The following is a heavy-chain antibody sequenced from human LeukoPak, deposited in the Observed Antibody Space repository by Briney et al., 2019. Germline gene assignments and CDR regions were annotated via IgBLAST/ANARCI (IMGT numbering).Heavy chain of an antibody. J-gene: IGHJ4*02. CDR2: INHSGST. CDR1: GGSFSGYY. Sequence: SETLSLTCAVYGGSFSGYYWSWIRQPPGKGLEWIGEINHSGSTNYNPSLKSRVTISVDTSKNQFSLKLSSVTAADTAVYYCARGASKSMVRGVKFDYWGQGTLVTVSS. D-gene: IGHD3-10*01. CDR3: ARGASKSMVRGVKFDY. V-gene: IGHV4-34*01.